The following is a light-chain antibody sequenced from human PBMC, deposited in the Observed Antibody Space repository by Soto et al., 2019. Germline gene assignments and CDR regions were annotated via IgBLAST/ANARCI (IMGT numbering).Light chain of an antibody. Sequence: EIVLTQSPGTLSLSPGERATLSCRASQSVSNNYLACYQQTPGQAPMLLIYGASNRATGIPDRFSGSGSGTYFTIIISRLEPEDVAVYYCQQYGSSVTFGQGTKVEIK. V-gene: IGKV3-20*01. CDR2: GAS. CDR3: QQYGSSVT. CDR1: QSVSNNY. J-gene: IGKJ1*01.